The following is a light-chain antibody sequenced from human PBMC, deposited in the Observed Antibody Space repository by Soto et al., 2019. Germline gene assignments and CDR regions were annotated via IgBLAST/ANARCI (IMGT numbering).Light chain of an antibody. CDR1: SSDVGGYNF. CDR3: SSSTRDTTWV. V-gene: IGLV2-14*01. Sequence: QSALTQPASVSGSPGQSITISCTGTSSDVGGYNFVSWYQQHPGKAPKLMIYEVSNRPSGISHRFAGSKSGNTASLTISGRRAEDEADYYCSSSTRDTTWVFGGGTKLTVL. J-gene: IGLJ3*02. CDR2: EVS.